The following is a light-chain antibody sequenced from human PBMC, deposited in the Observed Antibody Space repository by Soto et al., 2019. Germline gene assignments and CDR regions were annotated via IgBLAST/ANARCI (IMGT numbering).Light chain of an antibody. CDR3: SSYTSSSTPVV. CDR2: DVS. V-gene: IGLV2-14*01. J-gene: IGLJ2*01. Sequence: QSALTQPASVSGSPGQSITISCTGTGSDVGGYNYVSWYQQHPGKAPKLMIYDVSNRPSGVSNRFSGSKSGNTAPLTISGLQAEDEADYYCSSYTSSSTPVVFGGGTKLTVL. CDR1: GSDVGGYNY.